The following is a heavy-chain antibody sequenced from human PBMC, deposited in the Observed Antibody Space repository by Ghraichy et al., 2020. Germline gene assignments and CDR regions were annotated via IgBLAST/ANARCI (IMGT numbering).Heavy chain of an antibody. J-gene: IGHJ6*03. CDR1: GGSISNYY. CDR3: ARAPSGGTAAGARYYYYMDV. Sequence: SETLSLTCTVSGGSISNYYWSWIRQPPGKGLEWIGYIYYSGSTNYNPSIKSLVTISVDTSKNQFSLKLSSVTAADPAVYYCARAPSGGTAAGARYYYYMDVWCKGTTVTVSS. CDR2: IYYSGST. V-gene: IGHV4-59*01. D-gene: IGHD6-13*01.